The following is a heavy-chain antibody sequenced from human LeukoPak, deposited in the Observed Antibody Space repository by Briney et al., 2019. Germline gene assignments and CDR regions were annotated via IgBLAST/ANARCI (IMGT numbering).Heavy chain of an antibody. CDR1: SRSISSYY. D-gene: IGHD2-2*01. CDR3: ASGGYCSSTRCYGLDAFDI. Sequence: SQTLALTCTVSSRSISSYYWSCIRQPAGKVREWIGRIHTSGSTNFNPSLKSRVNMSVDTSKTKFSLKLSSVTAADTAVYYCASGGYCSSTRCYGLDAFDIWGQGTMVTVSS. CDR2: IHTSGST. V-gene: IGHV4-4*07. J-gene: IGHJ3*02.